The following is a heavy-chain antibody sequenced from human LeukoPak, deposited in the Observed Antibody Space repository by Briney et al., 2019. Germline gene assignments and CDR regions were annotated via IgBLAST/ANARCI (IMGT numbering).Heavy chain of an antibody. D-gene: IGHD6-19*01. Sequence: GGSQRLSCAASGFNFNKYDMTWARQAPGKGLEWVSTITGRSDKTYYTDSVKGRFVTSRDNSKDTLYLQMNSLRAEDTALYYCAKGGWLDDLGQGALVTVSS. CDR1: GFNFNKYD. CDR2: ITGRSDKT. CDR3: AKGGWLDD. J-gene: IGHJ4*02. V-gene: IGHV3-23*01.